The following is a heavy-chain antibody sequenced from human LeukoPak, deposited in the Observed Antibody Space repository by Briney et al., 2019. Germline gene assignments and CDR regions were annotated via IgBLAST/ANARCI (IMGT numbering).Heavy chain of an antibody. V-gene: IGHV3-30*18. CDR2: ISYDGSNK. CDR3: AKDLAYYHDSSGYDFDY. Sequence: GGSLRLSCAASGFTFSSYGMHWVRQAPGKGLEWVAVISYDGSNKYYADSVKGRFTISRDNSKNTLYLQMNSLRAEDTAVYYCAKDLAYYHDSSGYDFDYWGQGTLVTVSS. CDR1: GFTFSSYG. D-gene: IGHD3-22*01. J-gene: IGHJ4*02.